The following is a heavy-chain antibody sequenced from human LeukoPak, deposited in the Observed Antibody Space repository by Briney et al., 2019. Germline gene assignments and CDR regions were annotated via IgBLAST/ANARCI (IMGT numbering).Heavy chain of an antibody. CDR2: ISSSGSTI. J-gene: IGHJ4*02. CDR1: GFTFSACE. CDR3: ARGPPATTSLLSFYFDY. D-gene: IGHD3-16*01. Sequence: GASVRLSCAISGFTFSACELTWVRQAPGKGLEWVSYISSSGSTIYYAHSVKCRFTISRDNAKNSLYLQMNSLRAEDTAVYYCARGPPATTSLLSFYFDYWGQGTLVTVSS. V-gene: IGHV3-48*03.